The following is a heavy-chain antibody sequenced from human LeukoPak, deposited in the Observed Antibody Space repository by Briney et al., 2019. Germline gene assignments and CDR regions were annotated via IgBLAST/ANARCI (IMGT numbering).Heavy chain of an antibody. Sequence: GGSLRLSCAASGFTFSSNSMNWVRQAPGKGLEWVSYISSSSIIYYADSVKGRFTISRDNAKNSLYLQMNSLRAEDTAVYYCAELGITMIGGVWGKGTTVTISS. V-gene: IGHV3-48*01. D-gene: IGHD3-10*02. CDR3: AELGITMIGGV. CDR2: ISSSSII. CDR1: GFTFSSNS. J-gene: IGHJ6*04.